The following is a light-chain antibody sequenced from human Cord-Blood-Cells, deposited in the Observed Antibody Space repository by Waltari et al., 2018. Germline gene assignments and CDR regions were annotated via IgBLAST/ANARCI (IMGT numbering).Light chain of an antibody. Sequence: SYVLTQPPSVSVAPGKTARITCGGNNIGSKSVHWYQQKPGQAPVLVVYDDSDRPSGIPERCSGSNSGNTATLTVSRVEAGDEADYYCQVWDSSSDHPVVFGGGTKLTIL. CDR3: QVWDSSSDHPVV. J-gene: IGLJ2*01. V-gene: IGLV3-21*03. CDR2: DDS. CDR1: NIGSKS.